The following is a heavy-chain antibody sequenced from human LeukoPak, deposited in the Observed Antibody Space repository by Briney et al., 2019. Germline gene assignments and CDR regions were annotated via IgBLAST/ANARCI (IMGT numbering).Heavy chain of an antibody. Sequence: ASVKVSCKTSGYTFSSHGISWVRQAPGQGLEWMGWISANNGNTNYAQRFQGRVTMTTDTYTSTAYMELRSLRSDDTAVYYCAKDGGPYPDYWGQGTLVTVSS. D-gene: IGHD3-16*01. CDR3: AKDGGPYPDY. V-gene: IGHV1-18*01. J-gene: IGHJ4*02. CDR1: GYTFSSHG. CDR2: ISANNGNT.